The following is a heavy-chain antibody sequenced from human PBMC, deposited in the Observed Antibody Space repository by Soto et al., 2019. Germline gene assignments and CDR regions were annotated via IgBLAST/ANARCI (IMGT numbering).Heavy chain of an antibody. CDR1: GFTFSSYA. Sequence: PVGSRRLSCAASGFTFSSYAMGWVRQAPGKGLEWVSALSGSGGSAYYADSVKGRFTISRDNAKNSLYLQMNSLRAEDTAVYYCARDRYPSSSWPFNWFDPWGQGTLVTVSS. CDR2: LSGSGGSA. J-gene: IGHJ5*02. CDR3: ARDRYPSSSWPFNWFDP. V-gene: IGHV3-23*01. D-gene: IGHD6-13*01.